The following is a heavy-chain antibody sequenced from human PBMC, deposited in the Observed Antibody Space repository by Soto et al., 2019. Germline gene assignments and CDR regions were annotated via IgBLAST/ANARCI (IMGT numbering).Heavy chain of an antibody. CDR3: ARDISGDKAFDI. D-gene: IGHD4-17*01. J-gene: IGHJ3*02. Sequence: PGGSLRLSCAASGFTVSNNYLSWVRQAPGKGLQWVSLIYSDGGTDYAESVKGRFTISRDNAKNSLYLQMNSLRAEDTAVYYCARDISGDKAFDIWGQGTMVTVSS. V-gene: IGHV3-53*01. CDR1: GFTVSNNY. CDR2: IYSDGGT.